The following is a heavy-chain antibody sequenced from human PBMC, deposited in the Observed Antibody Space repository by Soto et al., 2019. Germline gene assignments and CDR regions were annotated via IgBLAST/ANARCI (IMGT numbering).Heavy chain of an antibody. Sequence: QLHLVQSGAVVKKPGASVTVSCSASGYPVTAYYMHWVRQAPGRGLEWMGGINPATGAAKYTQTFQGRVTMPRATSTSTVFRELSGLTSEDTAVFYCARGGGVGVAGSAAFDMWGQGTLVTVSS. J-gene: IGHJ3*02. CDR3: ARGGGVGVAGSAAFDM. CDR1: GYPVTAYY. CDR2: INPATGAA. D-gene: IGHD3-3*01. V-gene: IGHV1-2*02.